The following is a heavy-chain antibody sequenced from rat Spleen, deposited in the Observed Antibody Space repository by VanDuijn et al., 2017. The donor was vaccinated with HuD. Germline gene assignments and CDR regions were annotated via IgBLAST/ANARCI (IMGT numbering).Heavy chain of an antibody. Sequence: EVQLQESGPGLVKPSQSLSLTCPVTGYSITSSYRWNWIRKFPGNKLEWMGYINSEGSTNYNPSLKSRISITRDTSKNQFFLQVNSVTTEDTATYYCADLPGGWGQGVMVTVSS. V-gene: IGHV3-3*01. D-gene: IGHD1-4*01. J-gene: IGHJ2*01. CDR3: ADLPGG. CDR1: GYSITSSYR. CDR2: INSEGST.